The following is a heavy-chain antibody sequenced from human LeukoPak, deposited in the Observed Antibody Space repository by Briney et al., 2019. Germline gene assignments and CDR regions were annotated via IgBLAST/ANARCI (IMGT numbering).Heavy chain of an antibody. V-gene: IGHV4-34*01. CDR1: GASISSYY. J-gene: IGHJ4*02. CDR2: IDHSGRT. CDR3: ARKSIVTAGRKPYDY. Sequence: TSETLSLTCTVSGASISSYYWSWIRQPPGKGLEWIGEIDHSGRTNSNPSLKSRVTISVDMSKNQFSLRLSSVTAADTAVYYCARKSIVTAGRKPYDYWDQGTLVTVSP. D-gene: IGHD6-13*01.